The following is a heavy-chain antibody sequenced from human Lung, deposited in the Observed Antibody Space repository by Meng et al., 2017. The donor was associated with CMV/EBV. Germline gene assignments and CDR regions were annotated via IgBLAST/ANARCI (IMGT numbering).Heavy chain of an antibody. Sequence: GESXKISXATSGFTFSGYEMNWVRQAPGKGLEWVSYISTRGTTIYYADSVKGRFTISRDNAKGSLFLQMNNLRAEDTAIYYCATYDGYSLFVDYWGQGALVTVSS. J-gene: IGHJ4*02. CDR3: ATYDGYSLFVDY. CDR2: ISTRGTTI. D-gene: IGHD5-18*01. CDR1: GFTFSGYE. V-gene: IGHV3-48*03.